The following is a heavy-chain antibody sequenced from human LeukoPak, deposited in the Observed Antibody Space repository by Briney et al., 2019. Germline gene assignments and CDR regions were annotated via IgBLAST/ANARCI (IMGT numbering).Heavy chain of an antibody. D-gene: IGHD3-3*01. CDR1: GFTFSSYE. J-gene: IGHJ4*02. V-gene: IGHV3-23*01. Sequence: HTGGSLRLSCAASGFTFSSYEMNWVRQAPGKGLEWVSSISSVVDKTYHAGSVKGRFTISRDNSKNTLYVQMNGLKAEDTAVYYCAKGTVRFLEWSQRGYFDYWGQGILVTVSS. CDR3: AKGTVRFLEWSQRGYFDY. CDR2: ISSVVDKT.